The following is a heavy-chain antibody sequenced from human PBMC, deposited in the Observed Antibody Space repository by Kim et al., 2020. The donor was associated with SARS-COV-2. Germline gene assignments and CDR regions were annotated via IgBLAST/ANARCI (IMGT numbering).Heavy chain of an antibody. J-gene: IGHJ6*02. CDR3: ARSLYYGSVSYYLRLDYYGMDV. Sequence: SETLSLTCTVSGGSISSYYWSWIRQPPGKGLEWIGYIYNSGSTNYNPSLKSRVTISVDTSKNQFSLKLSSVTAADTAVYYCARSLYYGSVSYYLRLDYYGMDVWGQGTTVTVSS. CDR2: IYNSGST. CDR1: GGSISSYY. V-gene: IGHV4-59*13. D-gene: IGHD3-10*01.